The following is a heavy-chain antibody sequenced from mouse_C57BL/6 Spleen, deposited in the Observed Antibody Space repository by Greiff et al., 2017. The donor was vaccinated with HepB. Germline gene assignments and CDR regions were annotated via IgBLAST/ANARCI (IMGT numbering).Heavy chain of an antibody. V-gene: IGHV1-18*01. CDR1: GYTFTDYN. D-gene: IGHD1-1*01. CDR2: INPNNGGT. Sequence: VQLKQSGPELVKPGASVKIPCKASGYTFTDYNMDWVKQSHGKSLEWIGDINPNNGGTIYNQKFKGKATLTVDKSSSTAYMELRSLTSEDTAVYYCARLRTTVGYAMDYWGQGTSVTVSS. CDR3: ARLRTTVGYAMDY. J-gene: IGHJ4*01.